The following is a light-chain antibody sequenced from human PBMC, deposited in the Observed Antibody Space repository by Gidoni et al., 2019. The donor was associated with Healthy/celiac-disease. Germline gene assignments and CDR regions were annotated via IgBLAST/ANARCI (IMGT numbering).Light chain of an antibody. CDR1: QSVSSN. Sequence: EIVMTQSPATLSVSPGERATLSCRASQSVSSNLAWYQQQPGQAPRLLIYGASTRATGIPARFRGSGSGTEFTLIISSLQSEDFAVYYCQQYNNWPPYTFGQGTKLEIK. V-gene: IGKV3-15*01. CDR2: GAS. J-gene: IGKJ2*01. CDR3: QQYNNWPPYT.